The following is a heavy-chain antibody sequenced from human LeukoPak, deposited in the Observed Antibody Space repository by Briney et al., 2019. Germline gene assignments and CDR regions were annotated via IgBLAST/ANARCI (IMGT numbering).Heavy chain of an antibody. CDR3: ARGCRGSYDFWSGYYGVWFDP. Sequence: GSLRLSCAASGFTFSSYSMNWIRQPPGKGLEWIGEINHSGSTNYNPSLKSRVTISVDTSKNQFSLKLSSVTAADTAVYYCARGCRGSYDFWSGYYGVWFDPWGQGTLVTVSS. J-gene: IGHJ5*02. CDR2: INHSGST. V-gene: IGHV4-34*01. CDR1: GFTFSSYS. D-gene: IGHD3-3*01.